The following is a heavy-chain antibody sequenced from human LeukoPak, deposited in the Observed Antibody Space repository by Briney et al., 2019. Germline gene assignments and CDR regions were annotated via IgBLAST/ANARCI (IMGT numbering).Heavy chain of an antibody. V-gene: IGHV3-66*01. CDR1: GFTVSNNY. J-gene: IGHJ4*02. Sequence: GGSLRLSCAASGFTVSNNYVSWVRQAPRKGLEWVSVIYSGGTTYYADSVKGRFTISRDNSKNTLYLQMNSLSAEDTAVYYCARDSSGPLYWGQGTLVTVSS. CDR2: IYSGGTT. D-gene: IGHD6-19*01. CDR3: ARDSSGPLY.